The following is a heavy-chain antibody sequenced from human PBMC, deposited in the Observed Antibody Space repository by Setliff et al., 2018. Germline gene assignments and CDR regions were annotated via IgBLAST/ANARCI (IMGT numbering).Heavy chain of an antibody. CDR3: AKPLYCSGDSCLQDLSSGDRWYFDY. Sequence: PGGSLRLSCAASGLTFSSYGMHWVRQSPGKGLEWVAVIWYDGSNEYYADPVKGRFTISRDNSKNTLYLQMNRLRVEDTAVYYCAKPLYCSGDSCLQDLSSGDRWYFDYWGQGTLVTVSS. J-gene: IGHJ4*02. CDR2: IWYDGSNE. CDR1: GLTFSSYG. D-gene: IGHD2-15*01. V-gene: IGHV3-33*06.